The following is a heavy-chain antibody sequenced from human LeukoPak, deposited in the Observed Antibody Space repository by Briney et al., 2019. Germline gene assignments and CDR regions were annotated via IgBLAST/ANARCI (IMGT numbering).Heavy chain of an antibody. CDR3: ARDDCSSTSCSGDYYYGMDV. CDR1: GFTFSDYY. J-gene: IGHJ6*02. Sequence: GSLRLSCAASGFTFSDYYMSWIRQAPGKGLEWVSYISSSGSTIYYADSVKGRFTISRDNAKNSLYLQMNSLRAEDTAVYYCARDDCSSTSCSGDYYYGMDVWGQGTTVTVSS. D-gene: IGHD2-2*01. V-gene: IGHV3-11*04. CDR2: ISSSGSTI.